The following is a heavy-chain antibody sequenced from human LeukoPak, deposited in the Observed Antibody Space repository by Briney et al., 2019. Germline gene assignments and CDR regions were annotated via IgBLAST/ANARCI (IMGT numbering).Heavy chain of an antibody. CDR3: ARSGNPRPTEIEY. CDR2: IYYSGST. D-gene: IGHD4-17*01. J-gene: IGHJ4*02. CDR1: GGSISSYY. V-gene: IGHV4-59*06. Sequence: SETLSLTCTVSGGSISSYYWSWIRQPPGKGLEWIGYIYYSGSTYYNPSLKSRVTISVDTSKNQFSLKLSSVTAADTAVYYCARSGNPRPTEIEYWGQGTLVTVSS.